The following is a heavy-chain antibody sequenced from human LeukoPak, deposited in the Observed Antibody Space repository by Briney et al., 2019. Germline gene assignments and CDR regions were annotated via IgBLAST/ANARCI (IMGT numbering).Heavy chain of an antibody. J-gene: IGHJ4*02. Sequence: SETLSLTCAVYGGSFSGYYWSWIRQPPGKGLEWIAEINHSGSTNYNPSLKSRVTISVDTSKNQFSLKLSSVTAADTAVYYCARGGYVVGATANLTFDYWGQGTLVTVSS. D-gene: IGHD1-26*01. V-gene: IGHV4-34*01. CDR2: INHSGST. CDR1: GGSFSGYY. CDR3: ARGGYVVGATANLTFDY.